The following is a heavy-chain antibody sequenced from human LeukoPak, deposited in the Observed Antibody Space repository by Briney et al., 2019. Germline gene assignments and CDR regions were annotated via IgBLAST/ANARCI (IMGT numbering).Heavy chain of an antibody. J-gene: IGHJ4*02. CDR2: ISGSGGST. Sequence: GGSLRLSCAASGFTFSSYAMSWVRQAPGKGLEWVSAISGSGGSTYYADSVKGRFTISRDNSKNTLYLQMNSLRAEDTAVYYCAKANPRYCSSTSCKPGYWGQGTLVTVSS. CDR1: GFTFSSYA. D-gene: IGHD2-2*01. CDR3: AKANPRYCSSTSCKPGY. V-gene: IGHV3-23*01.